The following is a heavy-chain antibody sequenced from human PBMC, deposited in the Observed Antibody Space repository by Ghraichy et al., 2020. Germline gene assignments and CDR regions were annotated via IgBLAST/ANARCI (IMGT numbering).Heavy chain of an antibody. CDR1: GGSISSYY. Sequence: TLSLTCTVSGGSISSYYWSWIRQPPGKGLEWIGYIYYSGTTNYNPSLESRVTISVDTSKNQFSLKLSSVTAADTAVYYCARDLYCNRTTCSPGGFDIWGQGTRVTVSS. V-gene: IGHV4-59*01. J-gene: IGHJ3*02. D-gene: IGHD2/OR15-2a*01. CDR3: ARDLYCNRTTCSPGGFDI. CDR2: IYYSGTT.